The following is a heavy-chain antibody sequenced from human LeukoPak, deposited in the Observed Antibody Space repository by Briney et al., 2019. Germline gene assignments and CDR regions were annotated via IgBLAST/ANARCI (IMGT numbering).Heavy chain of an antibody. CDR3: ARQHFLTSLLDS. D-gene: IGHD3/OR15-3a*01. J-gene: IGHJ4*02. Sequence: PSETLSLTCTVSGGSISNYDWKWIRQPAGKGLEWMGRVYISESTNYNPSLTSRVNISLDKSKNQFFLNLSSVTAADTAVYYCARQHFLTSLLDSWGQGTLVTVSS. V-gene: IGHV4-4*07. CDR2: VYISEST. CDR1: GGSISNYD.